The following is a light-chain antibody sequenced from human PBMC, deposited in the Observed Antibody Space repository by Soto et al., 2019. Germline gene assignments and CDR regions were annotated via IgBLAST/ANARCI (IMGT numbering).Light chain of an antibody. V-gene: IGKV3-20*01. Sequence: EIVLTQSPGTLSLSPGDRATLSCRASQTVTSDYPAWYQQRRGQAPRLLIYGSASRAAGIPDRFSGSGSGTDFTLTISSLEPEDFAVYYCHQYVTSPITFGQGTRLEIK. J-gene: IGKJ5*01. CDR1: QTVTSDY. CDR3: HQYVTSPIT. CDR2: GSA.